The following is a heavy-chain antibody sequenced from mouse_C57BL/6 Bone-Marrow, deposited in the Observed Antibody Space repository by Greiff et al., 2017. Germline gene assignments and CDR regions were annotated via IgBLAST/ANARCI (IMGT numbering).Heavy chain of an antibody. CDR1: GYAFTNYL. D-gene: IGHD4-1*01. Sequence: VQLQQSGAELVRPGTSVKVSCKASGYAFTNYLIEWVKQRPGQGLEWIGVINPGSGGTNYNEKFKGKATLTADKSSSTAYMQLSSLTSEDSAVYCCAISKNWDSWFAYWGQGTLVTVSA. CDR2: INPGSGGT. J-gene: IGHJ3*01. CDR3: AISKNWDSWFAY. V-gene: IGHV1-54*01.